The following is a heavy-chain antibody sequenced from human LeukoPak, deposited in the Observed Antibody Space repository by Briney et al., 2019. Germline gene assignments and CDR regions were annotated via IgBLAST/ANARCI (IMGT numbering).Heavy chain of an antibody. CDR3: ARARSPSSGYLLRDHNWFDP. CDR2: IIPIFGTA. CDR1: GGTFSSYA. J-gene: IGHJ5*02. V-gene: IGHV1-69*05. Sequence: RVSCKASGGTFSSYAISWVRQAPGQGLEWMGGIIPIFGTANYAQKFQGRVTITTDESTSTAYMELSSLRSEDTAVYYCARARSPSSGYLLRDHNWFDPWGQGTLVTVSS. D-gene: IGHD3-22*01.